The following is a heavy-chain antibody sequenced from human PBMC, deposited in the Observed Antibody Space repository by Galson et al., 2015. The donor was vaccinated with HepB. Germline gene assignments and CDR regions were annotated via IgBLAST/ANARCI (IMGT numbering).Heavy chain of an antibody. J-gene: IGHJ4*02. CDR2: INAGSGNT. V-gene: IGHV1-3*01. Sequence: SVKVSCKASGYTFTSYAMHWVRQAPGQRLEWMGWINAGSGNTKYSQKFQGRVTITRDTSASTAYMELSSLRSEDTAVYYCASQPYGSGSYDLDHWGQGTPVHVSS. CDR1: GYTFTSYA. CDR3: ASQPYGSGSYDLDH. D-gene: IGHD3-10*01.